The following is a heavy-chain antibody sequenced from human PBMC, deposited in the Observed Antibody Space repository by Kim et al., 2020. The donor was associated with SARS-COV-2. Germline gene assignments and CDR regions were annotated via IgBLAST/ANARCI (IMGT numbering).Heavy chain of an antibody. CDR3: AKDVNLKTYYDYVWGSYLXSPXXNYGMDV. J-gene: IGHJ6*02. CDR1: GFTFDDYA. CDR2: ISGDGGST. D-gene: IGHD3-16*02. Sequence: GGSLRLSCAASGFTFDDYAMHWVRQAPGKGLEWVSLISGDGGSTYYADSVKGRFTISRDNSKNSLYLQMNSLRTEDTALYYCAKDVNLKTYYDYVWGSYLXSPXXNYGMDVXGQ. V-gene: IGHV3-43*02.